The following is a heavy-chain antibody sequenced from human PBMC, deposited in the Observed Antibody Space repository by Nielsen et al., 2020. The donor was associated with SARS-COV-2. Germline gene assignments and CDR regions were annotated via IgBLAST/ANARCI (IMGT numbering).Heavy chain of an antibody. CDR2: TSYEGSKQ. D-gene: IGHD3/OR15-3a*01. V-gene: IGHV3-30*18. CDR1: GFSFNNYG. CDR3: AKDRAIFMIYITRGGPDF. J-gene: IGHJ4*02. Sequence: LSLTCAASGFSFNNYGMHWVRQAPGKGLEWVAYTSYEGSKQYYADSVQGRFTISRDFSKSTLYLQMNSLRAEDTAMYYCAKDRAIFMIYITRGGPDFWGQGTLVTVSS.